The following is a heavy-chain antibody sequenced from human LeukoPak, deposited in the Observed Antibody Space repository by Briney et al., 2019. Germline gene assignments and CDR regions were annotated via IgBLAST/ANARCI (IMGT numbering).Heavy chain of an antibody. D-gene: IGHD6-13*01. J-gene: IGHJ4*02. CDR3: ARGDRSSWFNFDY. CDR2: TWYDGTNK. Sequence: GLTLRLSCAASGFTFSSYVMHWVRQAPGKGQEWVAVTWYDGTNKYFADSVRGRFSISRDNSKNTLYLQMNSLRAEDTAVYYCARGDRSSWFNFDYWGQGTLVTVSS. V-gene: IGHV3-33*01. CDR1: GFTFSSYV.